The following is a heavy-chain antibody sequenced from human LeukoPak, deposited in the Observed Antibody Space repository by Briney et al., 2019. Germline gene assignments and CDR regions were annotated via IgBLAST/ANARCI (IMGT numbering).Heavy chain of an antibody. Sequence: SETLSLTCAVSGYSISSGYYWGWIRQPPGNGLEWIGSIYHSGSTYYNPSLKSRVTISVDTSKNQFSLKLSSVTAADTAVYYCARGVRYDFWSGYYPTWIQYYFDYWGQGTLVTVSS. D-gene: IGHD3-3*01. CDR3: ARGVRYDFWSGYYPTWIQYYFDY. V-gene: IGHV4-38-2*01. CDR2: IYHSGST. J-gene: IGHJ4*02. CDR1: GYSISSGYY.